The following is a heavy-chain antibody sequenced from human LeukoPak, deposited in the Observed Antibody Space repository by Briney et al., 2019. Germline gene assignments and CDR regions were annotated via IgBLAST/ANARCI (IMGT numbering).Heavy chain of an antibody. D-gene: IGHD6-13*01. V-gene: IGHV4-4*02. CDR2: IYHTGST. CDR3: ARGLASGVAAAGTLFDY. J-gene: IGHJ4*02. Sequence: SGTLSLTCAVSGGSISSSYWWSWVRQPPGKGLEWIGEIYHTGSTNYKPSLKGRVTMSVDKSKNQFSLKLSSVTAADTAVYYCARGLASGVAAAGTLFDYWGQGTLVTVSS. CDR1: GGSISSSYW.